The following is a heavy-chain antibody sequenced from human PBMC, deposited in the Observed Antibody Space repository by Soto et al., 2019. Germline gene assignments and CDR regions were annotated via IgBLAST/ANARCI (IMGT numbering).Heavy chain of an antibody. V-gene: IGHV4-34*01. CDR2: INHSGST. D-gene: IGHD4-4*01. CDR1: GGSFSGYY. J-gene: IGHJ6*03. CDR3: ASLAHRSNPGGVYMDV. Sequence: SETLSLTCAVYGGSFSGYYWSWIRQPPGKGLEWIGEINHSGSTNYNPSLKSRVTISVDTSKNQFSLKLSSVTAADTAVYYCASLAHRSNPGGVYMDVWGKGTTVTVSS.